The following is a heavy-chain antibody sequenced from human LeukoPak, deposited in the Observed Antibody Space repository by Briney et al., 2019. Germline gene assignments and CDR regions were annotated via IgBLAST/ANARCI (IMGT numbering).Heavy chain of an antibody. D-gene: IGHD3-10*01. CDR1: GYTFTSYD. J-gene: IGHJ6*03. Sequence: GASVKVSCKASGYTFTSYDINWVRQATGQGLEWMGWLNPNSGYTGYAQKFQGRVTISRNTSMSTVYMELSSLRSEDTAVYYCARVVSGAGGYYYYYMDVWSKGTTVTVSS. V-gene: IGHV1-8*03. CDR3: ARVVSGAGGYYYYYMDV. CDR2: LNPNSGYT.